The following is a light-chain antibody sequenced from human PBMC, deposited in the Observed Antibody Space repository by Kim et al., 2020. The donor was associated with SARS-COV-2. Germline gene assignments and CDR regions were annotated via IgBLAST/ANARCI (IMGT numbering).Light chain of an antibody. Sequence: SSELTQDPAVSVALGQTVRITCQGDSLRSYYASWYQQKPGQAPVLVIYGKNNRPSGIPDRFSGSSSGNTASFTITGAHAEDEADYYCNSRDSSGNHLVFGGGTQLT. CDR2: GKN. V-gene: IGLV3-19*01. CDR3: NSRDSSGNHLV. CDR1: SLRSYY. J-gene: IGLJ2*01.